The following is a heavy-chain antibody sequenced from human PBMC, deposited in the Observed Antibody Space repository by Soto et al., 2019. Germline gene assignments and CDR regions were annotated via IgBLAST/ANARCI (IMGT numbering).Heavy chain of an antibody. CDR3: SRAVGHLEIACFFDY. J-gene: IGHJ4*02. Sequence: VQLQESGTGLVEPSQTLSLTCSVSGGSITSGVYYWSWIRPHPGTGLEWIGYIYASGSTSYNPSPQTRVTSSVDTARNQCSLKLSSVTAADTVVYNCSRAVGHLEIACFFDYLGQATIVTLSS. CDR1: GGSITSGVYY. D-gene: IGHD2-15*01. CDR2: IYASGST. V-gene: IGHV4-31*03.